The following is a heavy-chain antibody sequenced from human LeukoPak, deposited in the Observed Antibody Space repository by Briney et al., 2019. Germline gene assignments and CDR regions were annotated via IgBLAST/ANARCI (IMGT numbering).Heavy chain of an antibody. D-gene: IGHD2-21*02. CDR3: AGEGDARPFDI. Sequence: ASVKVSCKASGYTFTGYYMHWLRQAPGQGFGGMGWINPNSGGTNYAQKFQGGVTMTRDTSISTAYMELSRLRSDDTAVYYCAGEGDARPFDIWGQGTMVTVSS. CDR2: INPNSGGT. CDR1: GYTFTGYY. J-gene: IGHJ3*02. V-gene: IGHV1-2*02.